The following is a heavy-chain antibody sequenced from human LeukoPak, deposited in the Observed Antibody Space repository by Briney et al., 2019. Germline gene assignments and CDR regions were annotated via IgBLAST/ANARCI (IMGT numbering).Heavy chain of an antibody. CDR1: GFIFSSYS. J-gene: IGHJ4*02. Sequence: GGSLRLSCAASGFIFSSYSMNWVRQAPGKGLEWVSSISSTSSIYYADSVKGRFTISRDNSKNTLYLQMNSLRAEDTAVYYCAAPPKGYSSGLFDYWGQGTLVTVSS. D-gene: IGHD6-19*01. V-gene: IGHV3-21*04. CDR2: ISSTSSI. CDR3: AAPPKGYSSGLFDY.